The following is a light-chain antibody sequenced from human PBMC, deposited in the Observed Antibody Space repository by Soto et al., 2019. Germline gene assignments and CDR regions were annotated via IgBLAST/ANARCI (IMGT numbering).Light chain of an antibody. V-gene: IGLV1-51*01. CDR3: GTWDSRLSDGV. CDR1: SSNIGNNY. J-gene: IGLJ2*01. Sequence: QSVLTQPPSVSAAPGQTVTISCSGSSSNIGNNYVSWYQQLPGTAPKLLIYDNNKRPSGIPDRFSGSKSGTSATLGITGLQTGDEADYYCGTWDSRLSDGVFGGGTKLTVL. CDR2: DNN.